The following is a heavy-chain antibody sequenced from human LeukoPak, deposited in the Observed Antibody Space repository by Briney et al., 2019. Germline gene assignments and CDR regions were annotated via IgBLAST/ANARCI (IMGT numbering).Heavy chain of an antibody. CDR2: IYYSGST. CDR1: DGSISSYY. D-gene: IGHD4-23*01. J-gene: IGHJ4*02. Sequence: SETLSLTCTVSDGSISSYYWSWIRQPPGKGLEWIGYIYYSGSTNYNPSPKSRVTISVDTSKNQFSLKLSSVTAADTAVYYCARLVVTPAPFDYWGQGTLVTVSS. V-gene: IGHV4-59*01. CDR3: ARLVVTPAPFDY.